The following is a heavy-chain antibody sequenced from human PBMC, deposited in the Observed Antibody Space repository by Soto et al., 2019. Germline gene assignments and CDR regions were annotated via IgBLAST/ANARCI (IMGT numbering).Heavy chain of an antibody. CDR2: VSSSGTTI. CDR3: ARDKCSSSNCYRPYALDA. Sequence: GGSLRLSCTASRSTFGDYYMAWIRQAPGKGLEWVSYVSSSGTTIYYADSVKGRFTISRDNAENSLYLQLNTLRAEDTAVYYCARDKCSSSNCYRPYALDAWGQGTTVTVSS. CDR1: RSTFGDYY. V-gene: IGHV3-11*01. J-gene: IGHJ6*02. D-gene: IGHD2-2*01.